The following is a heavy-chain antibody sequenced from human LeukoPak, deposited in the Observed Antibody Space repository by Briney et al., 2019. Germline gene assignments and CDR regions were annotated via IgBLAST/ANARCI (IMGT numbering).Heavy chain of an antibody. CDR3: ARSPKWRGGMDV. D-gene: IGHD2-8*01. Sequence: ASVNVSCKASGYTFTGYYMHWVRQAPGQGLEWMGWINHNSGGRNYAQKFQGRVTMNRDTSISTAYMELSRLRSDDTDVYYCARSPKWRGGMDVWGQGTPVTVSS. CDR1: GYTFTGYY. V-gene: IGHV1-2*02. J-gene: IGHJ6*02. CDR2: INHNSGGR.